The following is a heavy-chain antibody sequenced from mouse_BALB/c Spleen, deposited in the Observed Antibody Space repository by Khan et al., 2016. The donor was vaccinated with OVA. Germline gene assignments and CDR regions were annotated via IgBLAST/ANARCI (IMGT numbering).Heavy chain of an antibody. CDR1: GYSITSGYS. V-gene: IGHV3-1*02. D-gene: IGHD1-1*01. Sequence: EVQLQESGPDLVKPSQSLSLTCTVTGYSITSGYSWHWIRQFPGNRLEWMAYIRYSGSTNYNPSLKSRISITRDTSKNQFFLQLNSVTPEDTATYYCARFYYYGSSFSYWCQGTQVTVSA. CDR2: IRYSGST. J-gene: IGHJ3*01. CDR3: ARFYYYGSSFSY.